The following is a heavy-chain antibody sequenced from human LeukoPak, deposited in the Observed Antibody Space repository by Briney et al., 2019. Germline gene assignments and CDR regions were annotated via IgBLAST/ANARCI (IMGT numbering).Heavy chain of an antibody. CDR1: GYSFTGYF. D-gene: IGHD6-19*01. CDR3: ARPSTRIAVVRFDY. Sequence: ASVKVSCKASGYSFTGYFMHWVRQAPGQGLEWMGGIIPIFGTAVYAQKFQGRVTITADESTSTAYMELSSLRSEDTAVYYCARPSTRIAVVRFDYWGQGTLVTVSS. V-gene: IGHV1-69*01. CDR2: IIPIFGTA. J-gene: IGHJ4*02.